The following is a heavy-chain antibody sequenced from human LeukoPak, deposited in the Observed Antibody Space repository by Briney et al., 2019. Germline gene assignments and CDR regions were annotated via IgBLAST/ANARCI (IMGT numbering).Heavy chain of an antibody. CDR3: ARDQLLWFGEFTKFDY. J-gene: IGHJ4*02. CDR2: ISYDGSNK. CDR1: GFTFSSYA. Sequence: GGSLRLSCAASGFTFSSYAMHWVRQAPGKGLEWVAVISYDGSNKYYADSVKGRFTISRDNTKNTLYLQMNSLRAEDTAVYYCARDQLLWFGEFTKFDYWGQGTLVTVSS. D-gene: IGHD3-10*01. V-gene: IGHV3-30-3*01.